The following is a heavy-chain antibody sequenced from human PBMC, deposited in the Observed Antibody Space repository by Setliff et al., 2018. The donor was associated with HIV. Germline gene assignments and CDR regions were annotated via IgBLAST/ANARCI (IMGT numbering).Heavy chain of an antibody. CDR3: ARESPSSSWFYFDF. D-gene: IGHD6-13*01. CDR1: GGSFSDYY. CDR2: INHRGST. J-gene: IGHJ4*02. V-gene: IGHV4-34*01. Sequence: SETLSLTCAVYGGSFSDYYWTWIRQSPGKGLEWIGEINHRGSTNYNPSLKSRVTVSVDTSKNQFSLKLGSVTAADTAVYYCARESPSSSWFYFDFWGRGTLVTVS.